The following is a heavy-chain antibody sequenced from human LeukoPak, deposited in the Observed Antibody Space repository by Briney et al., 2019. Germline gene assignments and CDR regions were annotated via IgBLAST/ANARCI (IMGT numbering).Heavy chain of an antibody. V-gene: IGHV4-39*07. D-gene: IGHD2-15*01. Sequence: SETLSLTCTASGGSISSSSYYWGWIRQPPGKGLEWIGSIYHSGSTYYNPSLKSRVTISVDTSKNQFSLKLSSVTAADTAVYYCASRYCSGGSCYGEYWGQGTLVTVSS. CDR2: IYHSGST. CDR3: ASRYCSGGSCYGEY. CDR1: GGSISSSSYY. J-gene: IGHJ4*02.